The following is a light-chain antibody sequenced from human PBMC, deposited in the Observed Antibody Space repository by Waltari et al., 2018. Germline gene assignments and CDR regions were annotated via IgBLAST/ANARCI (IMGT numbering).Light chain of an antibody. CDR3: CSYVGLGTYV. CDR1: SSAVGNYNL. Sequence: QSGLAQPASASGSPGQTITITCTGTSSAVGNYNLVPWYQQRPGKGPRLLIYEVTKRAPGTSDRFSASKSGNTASLSISGLQAQEDEADYYCCSYVGLGTYVFGTGTKVTV. CDR2: EVT. J-gene: IGLJ1*01. V-gene: IGLV2-23*02.